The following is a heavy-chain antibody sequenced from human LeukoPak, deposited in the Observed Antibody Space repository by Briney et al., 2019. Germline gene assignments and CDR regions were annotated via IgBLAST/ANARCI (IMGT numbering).Heavy chain of an antibody. CDR2: ISSSGTIM. J-gene: IGHJ4*02. CDR1: GFTFNSYE. D-gene: IGHD3-16*01. Sequence: AGGSLRLSCAASGFTFNSYEMNWVCQAPGKGLEWVSFISSSGTIMHYADSVKGRFTISRDNAKNSLYLQMTSLRDEDTAVYYCARAGGSHSFDYWGQGTLVTVSS. CDR3: ARAGGSHSFDY. V-gene: IGHV3-48*03.